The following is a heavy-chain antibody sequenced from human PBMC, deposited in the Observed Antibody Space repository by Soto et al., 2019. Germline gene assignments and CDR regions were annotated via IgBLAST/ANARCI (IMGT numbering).Heavy chain of an antibody. V-gene: IGHV4-34*01. CDR1: GGSFSGYY. D-gene: IGHD6-19*01. Sequence: QVQLQQWGAGLLKPSETLSLTCAVYGGSFSGYYCSWIRQPPRKGLEWIGETNHSGSTNYNPSLKSRVTISVDTSKNQFSLKLSTVTAADTAVYYCARGGIAVAGTGRGAHQMDVWGQGTTVTVSS. CDR3: ARGGIAVAGTGRGAHQMDV. CDR2: TNHSGST. J-gene: IGHJ6*02.